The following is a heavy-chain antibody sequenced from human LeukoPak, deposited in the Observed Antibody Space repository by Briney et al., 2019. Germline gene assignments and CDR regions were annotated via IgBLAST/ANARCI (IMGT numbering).Heavy chain of an antibody. D-gene: IGHD3-10*01. CDR2: ISDSGST. CDR1: GGSLSTHH. J-gene: IGHJ4*02. V-gene: IGHV4-59*11. Sequence: SETLSLTGVVSGGSLSTHHWSWIRQSPGRGLEWIGYISDSGSTNYNPSLKSRVTISVDTSKNQFSLMLSSVTAADTAVYYCARAPGGSGDYWGQGTLVTVSS. CDR3: ARAPGGSGDY.